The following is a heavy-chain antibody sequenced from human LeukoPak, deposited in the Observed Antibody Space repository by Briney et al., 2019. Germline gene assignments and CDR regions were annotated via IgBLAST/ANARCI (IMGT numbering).Heavy chain of an antibody. V-gene: IGHV3-23*01. J-gene: IGHJ4*02. CDR3: AKESTGSSPDY. Sequence: PGGSLRLSCAASGFTFSSYTMSWVRQAPGKGLEWVSAITGSGDDAYYADSAHGRFTMSRDNSKSTLYLQMNSLRVEDTALYYCAKESTGSSPDYWGQGTLVTVSS. CDR2: ITGSGDDA. CDR1: GFTFSSYT. D-gene: IGHD1-26*01.